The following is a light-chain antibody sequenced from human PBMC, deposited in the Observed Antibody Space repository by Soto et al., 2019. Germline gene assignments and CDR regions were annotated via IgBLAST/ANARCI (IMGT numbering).Light chain of an antibody. CDR2: DVS. Sequence: QSALTQPASLSGSPGQSIPISCTGTSSDVGGYNYVSWYQQHPGKAPKLMIYDVSNRPSGVSNRFSGSKSGNTASLTISGLQAEDEADYYCSSYTSSSTPHYVFGTGTKVTVL. CDR1: SSDVGGYNY. J-gene: IGLJ1*01. CDR3: SSYTSSSTPHYV. V-gene: IGLV2-14*01.